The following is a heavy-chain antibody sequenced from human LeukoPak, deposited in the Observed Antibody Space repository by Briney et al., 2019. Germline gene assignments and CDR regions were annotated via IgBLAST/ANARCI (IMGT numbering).Heavy chain of an antibody. Sequence: SETLSLSCTVCGGSISSFYWRGLRKPAGKVVEGLRSFYTSGSTKYNPSLKSRVTMSVDTSKNQFSLKLSSVTAADTAVYYCARELQLRFSEWLSTNQPPHYCMDVWGQGTTVTVSS. V-gene: IGHV4-4*07. CDR3: ARELQLRFSEWLSTNQPPHYCMDV. D-gene: IGHD3-3*01. CDR1: GGSISSFY. J-gene: IGHJ6*02. CDR2: FYTSGST.